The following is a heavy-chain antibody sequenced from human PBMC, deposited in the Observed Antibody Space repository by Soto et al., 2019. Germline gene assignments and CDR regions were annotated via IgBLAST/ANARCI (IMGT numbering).Heavy chain of an antibody. J-gene: IGHJ6*02. CDR1: GFTFSSYE. CDR3: ARERFLSSSSPTPPHYYYYGMDV. CDR2: ISSSGSTI. V-gene: IGHV3-48*03. D-gene: IGHD6-6*01. Sequence: GGSLRLSCAASGFTFSSYEMNWVRQAPGKGLEWVSYISSSGSTIYYADSVKGRFTISRDNAKNSLYLQMNSLRAEDTAVYYCARERFLSSSSPTPPHYYYYGMDVWGQGTTVTVSS.